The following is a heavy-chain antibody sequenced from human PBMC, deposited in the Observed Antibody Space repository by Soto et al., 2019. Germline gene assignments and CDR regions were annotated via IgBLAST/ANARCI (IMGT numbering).Heavy chain of an antibody. CDR2: ISSSGSTI. J-gene: IGHJ4*02. CDR3: ARGPHYLTPRRYYFDY. D-gene: IGHD3-9*01. CDR1: GFTFSSYE. Sequence: PGGSLRLSCAASGFTFSSYEMNWVRQAPGKGLEWVSYISSSGSTIYYADSVKGRFTISRDNAKNSLYLQMNSLRAEDTAVYYCARGPHYLTPRRYYFDYWGQGTLVTVSS. V-gene: IGHV3-48*03.